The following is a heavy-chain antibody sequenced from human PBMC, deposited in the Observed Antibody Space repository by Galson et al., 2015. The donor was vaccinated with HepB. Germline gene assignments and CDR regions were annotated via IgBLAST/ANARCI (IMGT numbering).Heavy chain of an antibody. CDR1: GFTFSTYS. J-gene: IGHJ6*03. CDR2: ISSSSTI. Sequence: SLRLSCAASGFTFSTYSMNWVRQAPGKGLEWVSYISSSSTIYYADSVKGRFTISRDNAKNSLYLQMNSLRAEDTAVYYCARSRFDFWSRYDYYMDVWGKGTTVTVSS. V-gene: IGHV3-48*01. D-gene: IGHD3-3*01. CDR3: ARSRFDFWSRYDYYMDV.